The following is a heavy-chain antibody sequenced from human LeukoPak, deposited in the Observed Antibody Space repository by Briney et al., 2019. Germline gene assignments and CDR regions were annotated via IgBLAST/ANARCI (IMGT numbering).Heavy chain of an antibody. V-gene: IGHV1-2*04. CDR3: ARDQGYYGSGTFDY. CDR1: GYTFTGYY. CDR2: INPNSGGT. Sequence: ASVKVSCKASGYTFTGYYMHWVRQAPGQGLEWMGWINPNSGGTNYAQKFQGWVTMTRDTSISTAYMELSRLRSDDTAVYYCARDQGYYGSGTFDYWGQGTLVTVSS. J-gene: IGHJ4*02. D-gene: IGHD3-10*01.